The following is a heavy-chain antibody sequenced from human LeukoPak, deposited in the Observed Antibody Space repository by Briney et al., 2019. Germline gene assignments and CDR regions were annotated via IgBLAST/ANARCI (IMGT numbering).Heavy chain of an antibody. CDR3: EKDNQLGYCGGGSCYHDY. Sequence: GRSLRLSCAASRFTFSIYWISCVRHAPRKGLEWVANIKHDGSEKYYVDSVKGRFTIFRDNAKNSLYLQMNSLRAEDTAVYYCEKDNQLGYCGGGSCYHDYWGQGILVTVSS. J-gene: IGHJ4*02. CDR1: RFTFSIYW. D-gene: IGHD2-15*01. CDR2: IKHDGSEK. V-gene: IGHV3-7*01.